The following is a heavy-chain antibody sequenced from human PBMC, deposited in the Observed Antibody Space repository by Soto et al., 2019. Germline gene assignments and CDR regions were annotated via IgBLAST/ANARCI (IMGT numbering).Heavy chain of an antibody. Sequence: SETLSLTCAVSGGSMDGSYYTWTRQPPGKGLEWIGYIYYSGSTNYNPSLKSRVTVSVDTSKNQFSLKLSSVTAADTAVYFCARVPLRYSSSHYFDYWGQGALVTVSS. J-gene: IGHJ4*02. CDR1: GGSMDGSY. D-gene: IGHD6-6*01. CDR3: ARVPLRYSSSHYFDY. CDR2: IYYSGST. V-gene: IGHV4-59*01.